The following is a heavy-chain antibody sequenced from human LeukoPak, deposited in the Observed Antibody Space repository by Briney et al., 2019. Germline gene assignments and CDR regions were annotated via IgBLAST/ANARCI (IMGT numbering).Heavy chain of an antibody. V-gene: IGHV1-18*01. CDR3: ARSYDIFHFYMDV. Sequence: ASVKVSCKASGYTFTSYAISWVRQAPGQGPEWMEWISGHSTNRKIAQKFQGRVTMTTDTSTSTATMELRSLRSDDTAVYYCARSYDIFHFYMDVWGEGTTVTVSS. CDR2: ISGHSTNR. D-gene: IGHD3-9*01. CDR1: GYTFTSYA. J-gene: IGHJ6*03.